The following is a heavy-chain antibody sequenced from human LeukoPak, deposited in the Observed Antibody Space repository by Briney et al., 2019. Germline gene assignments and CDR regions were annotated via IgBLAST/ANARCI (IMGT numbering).Heavy chain of an antibody. Sequence: SETLSLTCTVSGGSISSGGYYWSWIRQPPGKGLEWIGYIYHSGSTYYNPSLKSRVTISVDTSKNQFSLKLSSVTAADTAVYYCARDRGGGGIYGGKPLLSGYYYGMDVWGQGTTVTVSS. CDR1: GGSISSGGYY. CDR2: IYHSGST. J-gene: IGHJ6*02. CDR3: ARDRGGGGIYGGKPLLSGYYYGMDV. V-gene: IGHV4-30-2*01. D-gene: IGHD4-23*01.